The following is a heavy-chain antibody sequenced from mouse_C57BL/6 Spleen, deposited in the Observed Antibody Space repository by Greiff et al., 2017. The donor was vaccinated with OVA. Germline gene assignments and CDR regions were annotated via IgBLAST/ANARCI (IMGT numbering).Heavy chain of an antibody. CDR1: GYTFTSYW. CDR3: ARSSLRGSSAWFAY. J-gene: IGHJ3*01. D-gene: IGHD1-1*01. CDR2: IDPSDSYT. V-gene: IGHV1-50*01. Sequence: QVQLQQPGAELVKPGASVKLSCKASGYTFTSYWMQWVKQRPGQGLEWIGEIDPSDSYTNYNQKFKGKATLTVDTSSSTAYMQLSSLTSEDSAVYYCARSSLRGSSAWFAYWGQGTLVTVSA.